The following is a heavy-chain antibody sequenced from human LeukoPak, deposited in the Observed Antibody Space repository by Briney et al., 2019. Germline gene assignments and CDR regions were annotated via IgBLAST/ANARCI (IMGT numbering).Heavy chain of an antibody. CDR3: AKVTGGDMITYGGLDY. Sequence: PGGSLRLSCTASGFIFSNYGMNWVRQAPGKGLEWISYIRGNSETIHYADSVKGRFTISRDNSKNTLYLQMNSLRAEDTAIYYCAKVTGGDMITYGGLDYWGQGTLVTVSS. CDR1: GFIFSNYG. V-gene: IGHV3-23*01. CDR2: IRGNSETI. J-gene: IGHJ4*02. D-gene: IGHD3-16*01.